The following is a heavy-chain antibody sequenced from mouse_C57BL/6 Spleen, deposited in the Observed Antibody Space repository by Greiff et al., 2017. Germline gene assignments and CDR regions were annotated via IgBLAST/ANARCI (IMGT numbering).Heavy chain of an antibody. Sequence: QVQLKQSGAELVRPGASVTLSCKASGYTFTDYEMHWVKQTPVHGLEWIGAIDPETGGTAYNQKFKGKAILTADKSSSTAYMELRSLTSEDSAVYYCTREGYYGSSYGFAYWGQGTLVTVSA. D-gene: IGHD1-1*01. J-gene: IGHJ3*01. CDR1: GYTFTDYE. V-gene: IGHV1-15*01. CDR2: IDPETGGT. CDR3: TREGYYGSSYGFAY.